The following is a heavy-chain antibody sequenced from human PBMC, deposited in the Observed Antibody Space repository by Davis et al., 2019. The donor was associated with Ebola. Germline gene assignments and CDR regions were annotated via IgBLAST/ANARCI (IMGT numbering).Heavy chain of an antibody. V-gene: IGHV4-34*01. Sequence: MPSETLSLTCAVYGGSFSGYYWSWIRQPPGKGLEWIGEINHSGSTNYNPSLKSRVTISVDTSKNQFSLKVSSVTAADTAVYYCAREKLGYCSGGSCYPFDTWGQGTLVTVSS. CDR1: GGSFSGYY. CDR2: INHSGST. CDR3: AREKLGYCSGGSCYPFDT. J-gene: IGHJ4*02. D-gene: IGHD2-15*01.